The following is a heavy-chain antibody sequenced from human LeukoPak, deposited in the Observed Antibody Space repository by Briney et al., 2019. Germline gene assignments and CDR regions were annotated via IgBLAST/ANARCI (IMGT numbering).Heavy chain of an antibody. Sequence: GGSLRLSCAASGFTFSSYTMSWVRQAPGKRLEWVSPITGSGDKTFYADSVKDRFTFSRDNSKNTLYLQVNSLRAEDTAVYYCAKDSTSGWTPKYCDHWGQGTLVAVSS. V-gene: IGHV3-23*01. D-gene: IGHD2/OR15-2a*01. CDR1: GFTFSSYT. CDR3: AKDSTSGWTPKYCDH. CDR2: ITGSGDKT. J-gene: IGHJ5*02.